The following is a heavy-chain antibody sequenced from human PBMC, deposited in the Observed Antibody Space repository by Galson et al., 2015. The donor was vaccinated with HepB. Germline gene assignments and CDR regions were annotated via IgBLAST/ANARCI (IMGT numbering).Heavy chain of an antibody. CDR2: ISYDGSNK. CDR3: ARVWGAGARYFDY. D-gene: IGHD7-27*01. CDR1: GFTFSSYA. J-gene: IGHJ4*02. Sequence: SLRLSCAASGFTFSSYAMHWVRQAPGKGLEWVAVISYDGSNKYYADSVKGRFTISRDNSKNTRYLQMNSLRAEDTAVYYCARVWGAGARYFDYWGQGTLVTVSS. V-gene: IGHV3-30*04.